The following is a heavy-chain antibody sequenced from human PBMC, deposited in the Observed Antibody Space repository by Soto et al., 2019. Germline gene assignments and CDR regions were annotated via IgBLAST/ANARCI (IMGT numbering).Heavy chain of an antibody. CDR2: FFIGGNT. CDR1: GGSISSTTYY. D-gene: IGHD3-10*01. V-gene: IGHV4-39*01. Sequence: SETLSLTCTVSGGSISSTTYYWGWMRQPPGKGLEWIASFFIGGNTYYNPSLKSRVTISVDTSKNQFSLRLSSVTAADMAVYFCARRHGVDIDAYYWGQGILVTVSS. J-gene: IGHJ4*02. CDR3: ARRHGVDIDAYY.